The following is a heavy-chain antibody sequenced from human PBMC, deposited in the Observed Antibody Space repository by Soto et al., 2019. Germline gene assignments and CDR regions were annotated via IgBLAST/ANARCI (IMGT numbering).Heavy chain of an antibody. Sequence: QVQLVQSGDEVRKPGSSVKVSCKASGYIFVNYGIACVRQAPGQGLEWMGWISPYSGNTHYASKVQGRLTMTTDTSTSTADMELGTLTSDATAVYYCAMVDNDVTPTPQDVWGQGTTVTVSS. J-gene: IGHJ6*02. D-gene: IGHD5-12*01. CDR1: GYIFVNYG. CDR3: AMVDNDVTPTPQDV. CDR2: ISPYSGNT. V-gene: IGHV1-18*01.